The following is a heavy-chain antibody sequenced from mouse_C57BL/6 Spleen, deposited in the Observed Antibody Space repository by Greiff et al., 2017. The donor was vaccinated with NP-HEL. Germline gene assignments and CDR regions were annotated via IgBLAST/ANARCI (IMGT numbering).Heavy chain of an antibody. D-gene: IGHD3-3*01. J-gene: IGHJ4*01. Sequence: VKLMESGAELARPGASVKLSCKASGYTFTSYGISWVKQRTGQGLEWIGEIYPRSGNTYYNEKFKGKATLTADKSSSTAYMELRSLTSEDSAVYFCARVREGLGDYWGQGTSVTVSS. CDR3: ARVREGLGDY. CDR1: GYTFTSYG. V-gene: IGHV1-81*01. CDR2: IYPRSGNT.